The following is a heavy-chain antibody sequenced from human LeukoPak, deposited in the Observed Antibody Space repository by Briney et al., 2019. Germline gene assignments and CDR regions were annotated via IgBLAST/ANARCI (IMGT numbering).Heavy chain of an antibody. Sequence: PSETLSLTCTVSGGSISSYYWSWIRQPPGKGLEWIGEINHSGSTNYNPSLKSRVTISVDTSKNQFSLKLSSVTAADTAVYYCATVPYGMDVWGQGTTVTVSS. V-gene: IGHV4-34*01. CDR1: GGSISSYY. CDR2: INHSGST. J-gene: IGHJ6*02. CDR3: ATVPYGMDV.